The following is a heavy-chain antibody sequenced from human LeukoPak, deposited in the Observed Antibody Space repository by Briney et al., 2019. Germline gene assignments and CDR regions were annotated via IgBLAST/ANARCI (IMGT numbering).Heavy chain of an antibody. D-gene: IGHD2-8*02. CDR3: ARDFGGNHWYNWFDP. J-gene: IGHJ5*02. CDR2: ISYDGTNH. V-gene: IGHV3-30*03. CDR1: GFTLSTYG. Sequence: PGGSLRLSCAASGFTLSTYGMHWVRQAPGKGLEWVAMISYDGTNHRYTDSVKGRFTISRDNSKNTLYLQMNSLRPEDTAVYYCARDFGGNHWYNWFDPWGQGTLVTVSS.